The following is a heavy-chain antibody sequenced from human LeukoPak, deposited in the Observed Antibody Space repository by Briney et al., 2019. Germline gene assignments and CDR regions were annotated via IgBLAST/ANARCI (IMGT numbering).Heavy chain of an antibody. Sequence: PSETLSLTCTVSGGSISSYYWSRIRQPPGKGLEWIGYIYYSGSTNYNPSLKSRVTISVDTSKNQFSLKLSSVTAADTAVYYCARHWRYCSSTSCRRMYNWFDPWGQGTLVTVSS. J-gene: IGHJ5*02. CDR1: GGSISSYY. CDR3: ARHWRYCSSTSCRRMYNWFDP. CDR2: IYYSGST. V-gene: IGHV4-59*08. D-gene: IGHD2-2*01.